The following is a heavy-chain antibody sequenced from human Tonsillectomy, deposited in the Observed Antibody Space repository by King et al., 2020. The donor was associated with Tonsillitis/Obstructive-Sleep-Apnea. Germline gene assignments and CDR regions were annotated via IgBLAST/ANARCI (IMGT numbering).Heavy chain of an antibody. CDR3: ARINGVLSEATIPYYYYYYMDV. CDR1: GGSISSYY. Sequence: QVQLQESGPGLVKPSETLSLTCTVSGGSISSYYWSWFRQPPGKALEWIGYIYYSGNTNSNPSLNSRVTISVDTSKNQFSLKLSSFTAADTAVYYCARINGVLSEATIPYYYYYYMDVWGKGTTVTVSS. CDR2: IYYSGNT. V-gene: IGHV4-59*01. J-gene: IGHJ6*03. D-gene: IGHD3-3*01.